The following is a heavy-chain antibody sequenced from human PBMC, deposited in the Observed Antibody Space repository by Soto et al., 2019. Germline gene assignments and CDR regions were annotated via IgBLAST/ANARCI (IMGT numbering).Heavy chain of an antibody. CDR2: TRNKPEGYTT. Sequence: EVQLVESGGGVVQPGGSLRLSCAASGFSVRDHYMDWVRQAPGKGLEWVGLTRNKPEGYTTEHAASVKGRFVISRDDSENSVYLQMNSLKIEDTAAYYCVREGFFTLDHWGQGILVTVSS. CDR1: GFSVRDHY. CDR3: VREGFFTLDH. V-gene: IGHV3-72*01. J-gene: IGHJ4*02.